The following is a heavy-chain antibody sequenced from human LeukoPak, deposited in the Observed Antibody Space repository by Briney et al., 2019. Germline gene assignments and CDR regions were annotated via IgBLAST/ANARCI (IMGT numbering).Heavy chain of an antibody. J-gene: IGHJ4*02. Sequence: SETLSLTCAVSGGSISSGDYSWSWIRQPPGKGLEWIGEINHSGSTNYNPSLKSRVTISVDTSKNQFSLKLSSVTAADTAVYYCARGVVVVPAAMLTSTFDYWGQGTLVTVSS. CDR3: ARGVVVVPAAMLTSTFDY. V-gene: IGHV4-30-2*01. CDR1: GGSISSGDYS. D-gene: IGHD2-2*01. CDR2: INHSGST.